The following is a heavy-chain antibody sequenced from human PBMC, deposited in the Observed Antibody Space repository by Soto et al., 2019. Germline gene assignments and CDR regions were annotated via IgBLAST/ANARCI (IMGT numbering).Heavy chain of an antibody. V-gene: IGHV3-74*01. CDR2: LNPDGTTT. Sequence: RGSLRLSCAASEFTFSSYWMHWVRQAPGKGLVWVSRLNPDGTTTNYADFVKGRFTISRDNAKNTLYLQMNSLRAEDTAVYYCARGINSGYAGRDYWGQGTLVTVSS. CDR1: EFTFSSYW. J-gene: IGHJ4*02. D-gene: IGHD5-12*01. CDR3: ARGINSGYAGRDY.